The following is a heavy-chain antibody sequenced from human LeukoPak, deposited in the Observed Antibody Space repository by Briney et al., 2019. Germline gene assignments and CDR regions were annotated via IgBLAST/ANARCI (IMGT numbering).Heavy chain of an antibody. CDR3: ARMVNPPPYYSYHMDV. V-gene: IGHV3-21*01. J-gene: IGHJ6*03. CDR2: ISGISNYI. D-gene: IGHD5-18*01. Sequence: PGGSLRLSCAASGFTFNTYSMNWVRQAPGKGLEWVSSISGISNYIYYADSVRGRFTISRDNAKNSLYLQMNSLRTEDTAVYFCARMVNPPPYYSYHMDVWGKGTTVTVFS. CDR1: GFTFNTYS.